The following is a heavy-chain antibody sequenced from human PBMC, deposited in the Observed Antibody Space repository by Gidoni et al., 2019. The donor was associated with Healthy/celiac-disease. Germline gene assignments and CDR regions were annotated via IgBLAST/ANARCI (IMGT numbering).Heavy chain of an antibody. CDR2: ISSGGST. D-gene: IGHD3-22*01. V-gene: IGHV3-53*01. CDR1: GFTVSSNY. J-gene: IGHJ4*02. Sequence: EVQLVESGGGLIQPGGSLRLSCAASGFTVSSNYMSWVRQAPGKGLEWVSVISSGGSTYYADSVKGRFTISRDNSKNTLYLQMNSLRAEDTAVYYCARVSSRLNCISGSLYYFDYWGQGTLVTVSS. CDR3: ARVSSRLNCISGSLYYFDY.